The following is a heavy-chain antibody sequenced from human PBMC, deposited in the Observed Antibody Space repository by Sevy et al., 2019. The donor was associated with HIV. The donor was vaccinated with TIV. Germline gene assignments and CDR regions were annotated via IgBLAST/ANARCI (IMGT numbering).Heavy chain of an antibody. J-gene: IGHJ3*02. CDR3: ARQGMHYYDSSGYYFLNAFDI. CDR2: IYYSGST. Sequence: SETLSLTCTVSGGSISSYYWSWIRQPPGKGLEWIGYIYYSGSTNYNPSLKSRVTISVDTYKNQFSLKLSSVTAADTAVYYCARQGMHYYDSSGYYFLNAFDIWGQGTMVTVSS. D-gene: IGHD3-22*01. V-gene: IGHV4-59*08. CDR1: GGSISSYY.